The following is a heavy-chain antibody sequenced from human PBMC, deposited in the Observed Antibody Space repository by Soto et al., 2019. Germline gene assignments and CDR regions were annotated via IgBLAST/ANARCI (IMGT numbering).Heavy chain of an antibody. D-gene: IGHD5-18*01. V-gene: IGHV3-30*18. CDR2: ISYDGSNK. CDR3: AKDKFADTGSNWFDP. Sequence: GGSLRLSCAASGFTFSSYGMHWVRQAPGKGLEWVAVISYDGSNKYYADSVKGRFTISRDNSKNTLYLQMNSLRAEDTAVYYCAKDKFADTGSNWFDPWGQGTLVTVSS. J-gene: IGHJ5*02. CDR1: GFTFSSYG.